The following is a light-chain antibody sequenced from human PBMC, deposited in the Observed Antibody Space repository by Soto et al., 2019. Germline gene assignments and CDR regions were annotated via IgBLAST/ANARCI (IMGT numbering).Light chain of an antibody. V-gene: IGKV1-5*03. CDR2: KAS. CDR1: QSISSW. Sequence: DIQMTQSPSTLSASVGDRVTITCRARQSISSWLAWYQQKPGTAPKLLIDKASTMQSGVPSRFSGSGSGTEFTLTISSLQPDDSATYYCQQYRDKLTFGQGTKVEIK. CDR3: QQYRDKLT. J-gene: IGKJ1*01.